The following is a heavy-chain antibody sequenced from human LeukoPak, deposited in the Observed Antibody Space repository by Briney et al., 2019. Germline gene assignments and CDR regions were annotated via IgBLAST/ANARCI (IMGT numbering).Heavy chain of an antibody. D-gene: IGHD6-19*01. V-gene: IGHV3-13*01. CDR1: GFTFSSYD. CDR2: IGTAGDT. Sequence: GGSLRLSCAASGFTFSSYDMHWVRHATGKGLEWVSAIGTAGDTYYPGSVKGRFTISRENAKNSLYLQMNSLRAGDTAVYYCARGAAVAGPFDYWGQGTLVTVSS. CDR3: ARGAAVAGPFDY. J-gene: IGHJ4*02.